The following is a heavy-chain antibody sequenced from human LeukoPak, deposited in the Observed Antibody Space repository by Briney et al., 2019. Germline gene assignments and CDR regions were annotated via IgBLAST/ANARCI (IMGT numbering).Heavy chain of an antibody. V-gene: IGHV3-53*01. Sequence: PGGSLRLSCAASGFTFSSNFVTWVRQAPGKGLEWVSVIYSGGSTYYTDSVKARFTISSAYSQTPLYLQMNRLRAEDTAVYYCAKGSNILGFAFDIWGQGTMVTVSS. CDR1: GFTFSSNF. J-gene: IGHJ3*02. CDR3: AKGSNILGFAFDI. CDR2: IYSGGST. D-gene: IGHD3-9*01.